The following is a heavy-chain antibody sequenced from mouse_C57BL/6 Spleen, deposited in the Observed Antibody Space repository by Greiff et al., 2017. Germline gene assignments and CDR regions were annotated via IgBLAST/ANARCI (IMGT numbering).Heavy chain of an antibody. Sequence: EVQVVESGGGLVQPGGSLSLSCAASGFTFTDYYMSWVRQPPGKALEWLGFIRNKANGYTTEYSASVKGRFTISRDNSQSILYLQMNALRAEDSATYYCARNYGSSSWFAYWGQGTLVTVSA. D-gene: IGHD1-1*01. CDR3: ARNYGSSSWFAY. CDR2: IRNKANGYTT. J-gene: IGHJ3*01. V-gene: IGHV7-3*01. CDR1: GFTFTDYY.